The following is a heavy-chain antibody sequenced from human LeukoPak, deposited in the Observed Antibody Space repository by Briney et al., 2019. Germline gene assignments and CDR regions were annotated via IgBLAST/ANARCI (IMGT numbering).Heavy chain of an antibody. D-gene: IGHD2-2*01. J-gene: IGHJ5*02. CDR3: ASLVGVVPADNWFDP. CDR1: GGTFSSYA. CDR2: IIPIFGPA. Sequence: ASMKVSCKASGGTFSSYAISWVRQAPGQGLEWMGGIIPIFGPADYAQKFQGRVTITADESTSTAYMELSSLRSEDTAVYYCASLVGVVPADNWFDPWGQGTLVTVSS. V-gene: IGHV1-69*13.